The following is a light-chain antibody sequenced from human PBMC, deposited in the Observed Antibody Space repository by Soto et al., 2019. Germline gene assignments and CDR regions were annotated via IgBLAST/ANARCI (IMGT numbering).Light chain of an antibody. CDR3: QVWDSGSAHVV. Sequence: SYELTQPPSVSVAPGKTASISCGGNNIGSKGVHWYQQKPGQAPVLVIYSDTDLPPVIPGRFSGSNSANLATPTISRVEAGDEADYYCQVWDSGSAHVVFGGGTKLTVL. CDR2: SDT. CDR1: NIGSKG. J-gene: IGLJ2*01. V-gene: IGLV3-21*04.